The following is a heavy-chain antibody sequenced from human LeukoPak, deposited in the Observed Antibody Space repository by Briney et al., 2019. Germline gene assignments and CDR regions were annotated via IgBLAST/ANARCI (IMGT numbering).Heavy chain of an antibody. V-gene: IGHV3-48*03. Sequence: GGSLRLSCAASGFTFSSYEMNWVRQAPGKGLEWVSYISNSGRTIYYADSVKGRFTISRDNAKNPLYLQMNSLRAEDTAVYYCVVFAIRYYFDSWGQGTLVTVSS. CDR2: ISNSGRTI. CDR3: VVFAIRYYFDS. J-gene: IGHJ4*02. D-gene: IGHD2-8*01. CDR1: GFTFSSYE.